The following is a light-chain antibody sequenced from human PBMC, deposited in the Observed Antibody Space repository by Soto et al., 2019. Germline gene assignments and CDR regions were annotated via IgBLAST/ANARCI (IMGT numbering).Light chain of an antibody. CDR3: LQRNCYPLT. J-gene: IGKJ1*01. Sequence: DIQMTQSPSAMSASVGDRVTITCRASQGISNYLDWFQQKPGKVPKRLIYAASSLQSGVPSRFSGSGYGTDFTATIRSLQPEHFASYYCLQRNCYPLTFGQGTRVEIK. V-gene: IGKV1-17*03. CDR1: QGISNY. CDR2: AAS.